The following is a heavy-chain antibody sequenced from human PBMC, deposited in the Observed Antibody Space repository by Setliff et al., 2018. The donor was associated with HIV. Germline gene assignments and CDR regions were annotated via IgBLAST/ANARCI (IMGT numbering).Heavy chain of an antibody. J-gene: IGHJ4*02. CDR2: IYIYNSGST. CDR1: GGSISGYY. V-gene: IGHV4-59*01. CDR3: ARGVNFDY. Sequence: SETLSLTCTVSGGSISGYYWSWIRQPPGKGLEWIGYIYIYNSGSTNYNPSLTSRVTISVDTSRNQFSLKLTSGTAADTAIYYCARGVNFDYWGQGTQVTVSS. D-gene: IGHD3-3*01.